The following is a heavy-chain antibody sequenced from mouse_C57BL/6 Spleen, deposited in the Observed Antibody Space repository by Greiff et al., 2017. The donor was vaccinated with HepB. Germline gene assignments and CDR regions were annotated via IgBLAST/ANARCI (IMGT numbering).Heavy chain of an antibody. J-gene: IGHJ2*01. CDR3: ARLITTVAFDY. D-gene: IGHD1-1*01. CDR2: ISGGGGNT. V-gene: IGHV5-9*01. Sequence: EVQRVESGGGLVKPGGSLKLSCAASGFTFSSYTMSWVRQTPEKRLEWVATISGGGGNTYYPDSVKGRFTISRDNAKNTLYLQMSSLRSEDTALYYCARLITTVAFDYWGQGTTLTVSS. CDR1: GFTFSSYT.